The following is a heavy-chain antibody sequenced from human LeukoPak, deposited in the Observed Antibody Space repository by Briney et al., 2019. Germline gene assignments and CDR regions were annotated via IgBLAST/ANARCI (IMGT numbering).Heavy chain of an antibody. CDR2: ISSSSSTI. D-gene: IGHD1-26*01. CDR1: GFTFSSYA. V-gene: IGHV3-48*02. Sequence: PGRSLRLSCAASGFTFSSYAMHWVRQAPGKGLEWVSYISSSSSTIFYADSVKGRLTISRDNAKNSLYLQMHSLRDEDTAVYYCARAWYSWGYYFDYWGQGTLVTVSS. CDR3: ARAWYSWGYYFDY. J-gene: IGHJ4*02.